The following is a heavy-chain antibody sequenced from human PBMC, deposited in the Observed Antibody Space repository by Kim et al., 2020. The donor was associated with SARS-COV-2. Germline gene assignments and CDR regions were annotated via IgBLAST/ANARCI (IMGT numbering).Heavy chain of an antibody. J-gene: IGHJ4*02. Sequence: ASVKVSCKASGYTFTSYGISWVRQAPGQGLEWMGWISAYNGNTNYAQKLQGRVTMTTDTSTSTAYMELRSLRSDDTAVYYCARDFDIRYGSGSYFDYWGQGTLVTVSS. D-gene: IGHD3-10*01. CDR2: ISAYNGNT. CDR3: ARDFDIRYGSGSYFDY. CDR1: GYTFTSYG. V-gene: IGHV1-18*04.